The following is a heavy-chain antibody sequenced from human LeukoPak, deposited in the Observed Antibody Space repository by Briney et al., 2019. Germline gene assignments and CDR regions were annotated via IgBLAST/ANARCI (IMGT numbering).Heavy chain of an antibody. V-gene: IGHV3-23*01. CDR3: AKDRPNYYGSNGHYYRRDGDY. J-gene: IGHJ4*02. CDR2: ITSSGDGT. CDR1: GFTFSIYA. Sequence: GGSLRLSCAASGFTFSIYAMSWVRQAPGKGLQWVSSITSSGDGTYYADSVKGRFTIARDNSENMLYLPMNRLRVEDTAVYFCAKDRPNYYGSNGHYYRRDGDYWGQGTLVTVSS. D-gene: IGHD3-22*01.